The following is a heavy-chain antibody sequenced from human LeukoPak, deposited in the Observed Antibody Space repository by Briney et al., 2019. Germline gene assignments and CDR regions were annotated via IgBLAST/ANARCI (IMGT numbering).Heavy chain of an antibody. V-gene: IGHV3-23*01. CDR3: AKKAQAKQWLYYFDY. J-gene: IGHJ4*02. CDR2: ISGSGGST. Sequence: RPGGSLRLSCAASGFTFSSYAMGWVRQAPGKGLEWVSAISGSGGSTYYAASGKGRLTISRDNSKNTLYLQMNSLRAEDTAVYYCAKKAQAKQWLYYFDYWGQGTLVTVSS. D-gene: IGHD6-19*01. CDR1: GFTFSSYA.